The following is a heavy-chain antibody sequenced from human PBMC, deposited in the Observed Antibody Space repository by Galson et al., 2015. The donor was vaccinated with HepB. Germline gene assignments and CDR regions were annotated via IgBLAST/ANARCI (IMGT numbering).Heavy chain of an antibody. CDR2: ISSSSSYT. V-gene: IGHV3-11*06. CDR1: GFTFSDYY. J-gene: IGHJ6*02. CDR3: ARVFTIFGVVSDYGMDV. Sequence: SLRLSCAASGFTFSDYYMSWIRQAPGKGLEWVSYISSSSSYTNYADSVKGRFTISRDNAKNSLYLQMNSLRAEDTAVYYCARVFTIFGVVSDYGMDVWGQGTTVTVSS. D-gene: IGHD3-3*01.